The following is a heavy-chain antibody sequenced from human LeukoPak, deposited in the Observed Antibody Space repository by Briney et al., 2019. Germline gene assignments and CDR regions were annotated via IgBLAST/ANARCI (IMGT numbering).Heavy chain of an antibody. CDR3: ARSQSGYHFDY. Sequence: QPGGSLRLSCAASGFSFSGYSMNWVRQAPGKGLEWVSYISSSGTTIYYGDSMKGRFTVSRDNAKNSLSLQMNSLRAEDTAVYYCARSQSGYHFDYWGQGTLVTVSS. CDR1: GFSFSGYS. D-gene: IGHD5-12*01. V-gene: IGHV3-48*01. CDR2: ISSSGTTI. J-gene: IGHJ4*02.